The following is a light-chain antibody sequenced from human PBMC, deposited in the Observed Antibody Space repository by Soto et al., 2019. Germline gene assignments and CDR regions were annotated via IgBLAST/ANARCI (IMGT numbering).Light chain of an antibody. Sequence: QSALTQPASVSGSPGQSITISCTGTSSDVGGYNYVSWYQQHPGKAPKLMIYEVSNRPSGVSNRFSGSKSGNTASLTISGFEAEDEAVFFCSSYTGSSTPYVFGTGTKLTVL. CDR1: SSDVGGYNY. V-gene: IGLV2-14*01. CDR3: SSYTGSSTPYV. J-gene: IGLJ1*01. CDR2: EVS.